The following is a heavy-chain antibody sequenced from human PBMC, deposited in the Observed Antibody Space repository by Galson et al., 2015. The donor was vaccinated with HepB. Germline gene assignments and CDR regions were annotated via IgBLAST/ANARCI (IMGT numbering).Heavy chain of an antibody. CDR1: GFTFSSNW. J-gene: IGHJ4*02. CDR2: INSDGSST. D-gene: IGHD3-22*01. V-gene: IGHV3-74*01. CDR3: ARDFRGGDSIGLDY. Sequence: SLRLSCAASGFTFSSNWMHWVRQAPGKGLVWVSRINSDGSSTSYADSVKGRFTISRDNAKNTLNLQMNSLRGEDTAVYYCARDFRGGDSIGLDYWGQGVLVTVSS.